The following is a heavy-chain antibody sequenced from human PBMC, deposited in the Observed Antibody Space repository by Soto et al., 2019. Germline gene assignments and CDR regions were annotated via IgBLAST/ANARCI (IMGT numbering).Heavy chain of an antibody. J-gene: IGHJ6*02. V-gene: IGHV1-18*01. CDR3: ARTTSRGYDYYYYYGMDV. Sequence: QVQLVQSGAEVKKPGASVKVSCKASGYTFTSYGISWVRQAPGQGLEWMGWISAYNGNTNYAQKLQGRVTMTTDTSTSPAYMELRSLRSDDTAVYYCARTTSRGYDYYYYYGMDVWGQGTTVTVSS. CDR1: GYTFTSYG. CDR2: ISAYNGNT. D-gene: IGHD5-12*01.